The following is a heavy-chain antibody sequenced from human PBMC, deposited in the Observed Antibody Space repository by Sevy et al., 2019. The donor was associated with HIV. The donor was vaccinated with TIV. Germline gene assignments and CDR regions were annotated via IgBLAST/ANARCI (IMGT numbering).Heavy chain of an antibody. V-gene: IGHV3-23*01. CDR2: FSFGCGRI. CDR1: GFAFSKYS. D-gene: IGHD2-8*01. Sequence: GGSLRLSCEASGFAFSKYSMSWVRQAPGKGLEWVSTFSFGCGRINYADSVKGRFTISRDDSKNTLYLQMNSLRAEDTAVYYCAREGCTKPHDYWGQGTLVTVSS. J-gene: IGHJ4*02. CDR3: AREGCTKPHDY.